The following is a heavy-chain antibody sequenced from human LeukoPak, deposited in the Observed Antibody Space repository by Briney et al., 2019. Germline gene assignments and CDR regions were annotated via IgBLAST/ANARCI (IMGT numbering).Heavy chain of an antibody. CDR1: GGTFSRYA. D-gene: IGHD2-21*01. CDR3: ARDSSEFRSLIPH. Sequence: GASVKVSCKASGGTFSRYASSWVRQSPGQGLEWMGGIIPIFGTANYAQKFQGRVTITADESTSTAYMELSGLRSEDTAVYYCARDSSEFRSLIPHWGQGTLVTVSS. CDR2: IIPIFGTA. V-gene: IGHV1-69*13. J-gene: IGHJ1*01.